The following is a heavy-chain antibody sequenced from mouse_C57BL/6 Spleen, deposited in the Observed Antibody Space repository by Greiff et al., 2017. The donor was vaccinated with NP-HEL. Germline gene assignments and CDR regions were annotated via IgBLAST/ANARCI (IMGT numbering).Heavy chain of an antibody. CDR2: IHPNSGST. J-gene: IGHJ3*01. CDR3: ARSGSLTTVVAPFAY. D-gene: IGHD1-1*01. Sequence: QVQLQQPGAELVKPGASVKLSCKASGYTFTSYWMHWVKQRPGQGLEWIGMIHPNSGSTNYNEKFKSKATLTVDKSSSTAYMQLSSLTSEDSAVYYCARSGSLTTVVAPFAYWGQGTLVTVSA. V-gene: IGHV1-64*01. CDR1: GYTFTSYW.